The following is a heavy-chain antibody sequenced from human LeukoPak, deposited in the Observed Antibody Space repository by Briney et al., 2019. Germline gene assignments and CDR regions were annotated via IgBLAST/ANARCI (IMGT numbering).Heavy chain of an antibody. Sequence: GGSLGLSCAASGFTFSSYGMHWVRQAPGKGLEWVAVISYDGSNKYYADSVKGRFTISRDNSKNTLYLQMNSLRAEDTAVYYCAKERWRRAASDYWGQGTLVTVSS. D-gene: IGHD4-23*01. CDR2: ISYDGSNK. CDR1: GFTFSSYG. J-gene: IGHJ4*02. V-gene: IGHV3-30*18. CDR3: AKERWRRAASDY.